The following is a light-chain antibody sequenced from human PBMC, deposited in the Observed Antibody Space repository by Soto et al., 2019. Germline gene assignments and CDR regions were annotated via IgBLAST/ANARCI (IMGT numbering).Light chain of an antibody. Sequence: IQIPHSPSTLSASVLGRVTITCLACPSLSSWLAWYQKIPGIAPKLLIYEASSIESGIPARFSGSGSGTEFTLTISSLQPDDFATYYCQQYNGYSEAFGEGTKVDIK. V-gene: IGKV1-5*03. J-gene: IGKJ1*01. CDR2: EAS. CDR3: QQYNGYSEA. CDR1: PSLSSW.